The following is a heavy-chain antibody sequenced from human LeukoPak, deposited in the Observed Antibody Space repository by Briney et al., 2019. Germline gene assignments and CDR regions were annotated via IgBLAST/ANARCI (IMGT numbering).Heavy chain of an antibody. CDR1: GFTFSSYE. J-gene: IGHJ4*02. CDR2: ISSSGSPI. CDR3: TTVWYSSNTGY. Sequence: GGSLRLSCTASGFTFSSYEMNWVRQAPGEGLEWVSDISSSGSPIYYADSVKGRFTVSRDNPNNTLYLQMNGLKTEDTAVYYCTTVWYSSNTGYWGQGTLVTVSS. V-gene: IGHV3-48*03. D-gene: IGHD6-19*01.